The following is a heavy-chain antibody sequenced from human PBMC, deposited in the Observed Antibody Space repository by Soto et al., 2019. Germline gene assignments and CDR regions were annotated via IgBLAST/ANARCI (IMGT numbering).Heavy chain of an antibody. CDR3: AREVAAAGIRGRYYYYYYGMDV. V-gene: IGHV1-2*02. Sequence: ASVKFSCKASGYTFTGYYMHWVRQAPGQGLEWMGWINPNSGGTNYAQKFKGRVTMTRDTSISTAYMELSRLRSDDTAVYYCAREVAAAGIRGRYYYYYYGMDVWGQGTTVTVSS. CDR2: INPNSGGT. CDR1: GYTFTGYY. D-gene: IGHD6-13*01. J-gene: IGHJ6*02.